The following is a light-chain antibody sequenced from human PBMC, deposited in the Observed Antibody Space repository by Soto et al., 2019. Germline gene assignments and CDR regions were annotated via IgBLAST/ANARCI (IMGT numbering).Light chain of an antibody. Sequence: DIQMTQSPSSLSASVGDRVTITCRASQSISSYLNWNQQKPGKAPKLLIYAASSLQSGVPSRFSGSGSGTDFTLTISSLQPEDFASYHCQESHSTPFTFGPGTKVDIK. V-gene: IGKV1-39*01. CDR3: QESHSTPFT. CDR2: AAS. J-gene: IGKJ3*01. CDR1: QSISSY.